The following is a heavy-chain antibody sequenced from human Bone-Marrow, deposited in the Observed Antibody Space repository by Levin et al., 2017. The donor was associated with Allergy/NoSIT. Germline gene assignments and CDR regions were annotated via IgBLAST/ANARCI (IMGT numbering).Heavy chain of an antibody. CDR2: IYHSGST. Sequence: SETLSLTCAVSGGSISSGGYSWSWIRQPPGKGLEWIGYIYHSGSTYYNPSLKSRVTISVDRSKNQFSLKLSSVTAADTAVYYCARAGQGYYDSSEAFDSWGQGTMVTVSS. V-gene: IGHV4-30-2*01. D-gene: IGHD3-22*01. J-gene: IGHJ3*02. CDR1: GGSISSGGYS. CDR3: ARAGQGYYDSSEAFDS.